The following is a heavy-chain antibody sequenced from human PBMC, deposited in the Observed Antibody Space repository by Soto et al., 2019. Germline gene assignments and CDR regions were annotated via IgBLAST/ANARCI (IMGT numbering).Heavy chain of an antibody. CDR3: AREIRLYSSSSFYYGMDV. J-gene: IGHJ6*02. V-gene: IGHV1-18*01. CDR2: ISAYNGNT. Sequence: QVQLVQSGAEVKKPGASVKVSCKASGYTFTSYGISWVQQAPGQGLEWMGWISAYNGNTNYAQKLQGRVTMTTDTSTSTAYMELRSLRSDDTAVYYCAREIRLYSSSSFYYGMDVWGQGTTVTVSS. CDR1: GYTFTSYG. D-gene: IGHD6-6*01.